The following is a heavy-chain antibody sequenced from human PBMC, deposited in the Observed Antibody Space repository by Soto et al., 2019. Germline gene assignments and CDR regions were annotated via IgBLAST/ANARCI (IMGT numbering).Heavy chain of an antibody. CDR1: GGTFSSYS. D-gene: IGHD2-15*01. Sequence: SVKVSCKASGGTFSSYSISWVRQAPGQGLEWMGGIIPVFGTTNYAQKFQGRVTITADESTSTAYIEVSRLRSEDTAMFYCGRYCSGGSCHTLDYYGMDVWGQGTTVTVSS. CDR2: IIPVFGTT. V-gene: IGHV1-69*13. J-gene: IGHJ6*02. CDR3: GRYCSGGSCHTLDYYGMDV.